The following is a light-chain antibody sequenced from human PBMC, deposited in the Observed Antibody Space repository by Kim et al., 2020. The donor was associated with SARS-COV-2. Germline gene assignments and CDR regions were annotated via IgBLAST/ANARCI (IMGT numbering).Light chain of an antibody. CDR2: DAS. Sequence: ASVGDRVTITCRASQNINNWLAWYQQKSEKVPKLLIFDASSLEDGVPSRFSGSGSGTEFTLTINNLQPDDFATYCCQQYNDFPGTFGQGTKVDIK. J-gene: IGKJ1*01. CDR3: QQYNDFPGT. V-gene: IGKV1-5*01. CDR1: QNINNW.